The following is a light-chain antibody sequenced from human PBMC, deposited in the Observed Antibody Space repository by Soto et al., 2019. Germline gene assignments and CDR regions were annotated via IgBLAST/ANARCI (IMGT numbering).Light chain of an antibody. J-gene: IGLJ2*01. CDR3: TSWTTSTTMI. CDR1: SSDIGAYNF. CDR2: DVN. V-gene: IGLV2-14*03. Sequence: LNEPPCVSRSRGHAFTLSYPGTSSDIGAYNFVSWYQQHPGKAPKPMLYDVNIRPSGVSNRFSGSKSGNTASLTISGLQAEAEADYYCTSWTTSTTMIFGGGTKVTVL.